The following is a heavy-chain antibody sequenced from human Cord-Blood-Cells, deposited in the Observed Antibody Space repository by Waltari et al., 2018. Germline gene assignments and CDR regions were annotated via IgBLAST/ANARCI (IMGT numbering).Heavy chain of an antibody. Sequence: QVQLQQWGAGLLKPSETLSLTCAVYGGSFSGYYWRRIRAPPGKGLEWIGEINHSGSTNYNPSLKSRVTISVDTSKNQFSLKLSSVTAADTAVYYCASGNVVVTATTPPFDYWGQGTLVTVSS. CDR3: ASGNVVVTATTPPFDY. V-gene: IGHV4-34*01. CDR1: GGSFSGYY. D-gene: IGHD2-21*02. CDR2: INHSGST. J-gene: IGHJ4*02.